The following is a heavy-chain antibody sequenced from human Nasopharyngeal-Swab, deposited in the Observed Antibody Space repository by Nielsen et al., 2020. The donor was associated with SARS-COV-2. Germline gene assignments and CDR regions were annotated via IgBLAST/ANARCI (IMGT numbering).Heavy chain of an antibody. Sequence: GGSLRLSCAASGFTFSDYWMHWVRQAPGKGLVWVSRINSDGSSTNYADSVKGRFTISRDNAKNSLYLQMNSLRAEDTAVYYCARVGIVVVPAAAWDFDYWGQGTLVTVSS. J-gene: IGHJ4*02. CDR3: ARVGIVVVPAAAWDFDY. V-gene: IGHV3-74*01. CDR2: INSDGSST. D-gene: IGHD2-2*03. CDR1: GFTFSDYW.